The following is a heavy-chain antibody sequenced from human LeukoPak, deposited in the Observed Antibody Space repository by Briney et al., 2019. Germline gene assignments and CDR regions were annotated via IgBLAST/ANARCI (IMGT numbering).Heavy chain of an antibody. J-gene: IGHJ4*02. D-gene: IGHD6-13*01. CDR3: ARGWYYFDY. V-gene: IGHV3-48*04. Sequence: GGSLRLSCAASGFTFSSYAMHWVRQAPGKGLEWVSYIGTSGDTRYYADSVKGRFTISRDNARNSLYLQMNNLRAEDTAVYYCARGWYYFDYWGQGTLVTVSS. CDR1: GFTFSSYA. CDR2: IGTSGDTR.